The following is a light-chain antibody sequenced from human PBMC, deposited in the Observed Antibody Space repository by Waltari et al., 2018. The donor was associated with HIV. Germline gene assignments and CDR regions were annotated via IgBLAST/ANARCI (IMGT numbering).Light chain of an antibody. Sequence: IVMTQSPASLSVSPWHTVSLSCRASDSVKNNLAWYQQRPGQAPRLLIYGASTRATGFAARFSGSGSGTEFTLTISSLQSEDFAVYYCQQYNRWPPYSFGQGTKLEIK. CDR3: QQYNRWPPYS. CDR1: DSVKNN. J-gene: IGKJ2*03. V-gene: IGKV3-15*01. CDR2: GAS.